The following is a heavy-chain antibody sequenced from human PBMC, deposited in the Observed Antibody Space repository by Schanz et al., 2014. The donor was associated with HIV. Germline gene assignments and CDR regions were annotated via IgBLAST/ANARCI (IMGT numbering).Heavy chain of an antibody. D-gene: IGHD3-10*01. CDR1: GFSFDTFG. J-gene: IGHJ6*02. CDR3: AKIRGTRGAYDGMDV. Sequence: QVQLVESGGGVVQPGRSLRLSCAGSGFSFDTFGIHWVRQAPGKGLEWLAVISYDGRNKKFANSVKGRFTISRDNSKNTMFLQMNSLRVEDTAIYYCAKIRGTRGAYDGMDVWGQGTTVTVSS. V-gene: IGHV3-30*18. CDR2: ISYDGRNK.